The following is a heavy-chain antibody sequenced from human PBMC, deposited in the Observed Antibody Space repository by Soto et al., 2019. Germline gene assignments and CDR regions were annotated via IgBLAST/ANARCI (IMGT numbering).Heavy chain of an antibody. J-gene: IGHJ4*02. D-gene: IGHD6-19*01. CDR3: AKDYSSVWYFDY. V-gene: IGHV3-48*01. CDR1: GFTFSSYS. CDR2: ISSSSTTM. Sequence: GGSLRLSCAASGFTFSSYSMNWVRQAPGKGLEWVSYISSSSTTMYYADSVKGRFTISRDNAKNSLYLQMNSLRAEDTAVYYCAKDYSSVWYFDYWGQGTLVTVSS.